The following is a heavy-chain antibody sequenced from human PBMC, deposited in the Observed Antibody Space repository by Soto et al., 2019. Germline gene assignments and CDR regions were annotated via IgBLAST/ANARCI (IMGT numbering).Heavy chain of an antibody. V-gene: IGHV4-39*01. CDR2: IYFSGST. Sequence: QVKLQESGPGLVKPSETLSLTCTVSGGSISSSSYYWGWIRQPPGKGLEWIGTIYFSGSTYYNPSLKSRVTIYVETSKNQFSLKLSSVTAADTAVYYCARLPYSTSLDYWGQGTLVTVSS. CDR1: GGSISSSSYY. J-gene: IGHJ4*02. D-gene: IGHD1-26*01. CDR3: ARLPYSTSLDY.